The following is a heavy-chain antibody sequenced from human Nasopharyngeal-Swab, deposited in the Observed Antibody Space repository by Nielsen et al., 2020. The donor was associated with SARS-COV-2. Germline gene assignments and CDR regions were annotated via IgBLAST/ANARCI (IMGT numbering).Heavy chain of an antibody. D-gene: IGHD3-3*01. J-gene: IGHJ4*02. Sequence: GESLKISCAASGFTFRFYTMHWVRQAPGKGLEWVSSVSTGGDYIHYADLVQGRFAISRDNAKDSLYLQRNSLRAEDTAIYYCARDRSGFGFDFWGQGALVTVSP. CDR1: GFTFRFYT. V-gene: IGHV3-21*01. CDR2: VSTGGDYI. CDR3: ARDRSGFGFDF.